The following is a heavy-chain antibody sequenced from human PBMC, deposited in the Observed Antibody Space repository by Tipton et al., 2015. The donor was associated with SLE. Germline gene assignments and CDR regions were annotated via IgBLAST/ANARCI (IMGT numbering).Heavy chain of an antibody. J-gene: IGHJ4*02. CDR1: GFTVKNAW. Sequence: SLRLSCAASGFTVKNAWMSWVRQAPGKGLEWVGRIKRKSDGATTVYAAPVKGRFTISRDDSQNTLSLQMSSLRPEDTAVYYCARTSHTTGNSFIYFDFWGQGNLVTVSS. CDR3: ARTSHTTGNSFIYFDF. V-gene: IGHV3-15*01. D-gene: IGHD4-17*01. CDR2: IKRKSDGATT.